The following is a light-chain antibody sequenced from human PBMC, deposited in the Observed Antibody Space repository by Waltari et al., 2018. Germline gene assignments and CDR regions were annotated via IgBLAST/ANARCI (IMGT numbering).Light chain of an antibody. CDR3: SSNAGINNFV. CDR2: HVP. V-gene: IGLV2-8*01. Sequence: QSALTQPPSASGSPGQTVTISRAGTSSDDGRSDYVPWYPKTPGQAPKLLFYHVPQRPSGVPDRFSCSKSGNTASLTVSGLQAEDEADYYCSSNAGINNFVFGGGTKLTVL. J-gene: IGLJ2*01. CDR1: SSDDGRSDY.